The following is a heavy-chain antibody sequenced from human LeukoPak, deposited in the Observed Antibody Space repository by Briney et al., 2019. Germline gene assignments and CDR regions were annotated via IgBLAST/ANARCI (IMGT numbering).Heavy chain of an antibody. Sequence: PSETLSLTCTVSGGSISGYYWSWIRQPPGKGLEWIAYIYYSGSNNHKPSLKSRVTISVDTSKNQFSLKLSSVTATDTAVYYCARHRDYGSGWIGFDYWGQGALVTVSP. J-gene: IGHJ4*02. D-gene: IGHD6-19*01. CDR1: GGSISGYY. CDR2: IYYSGSN. V-gene: IGHV4-59*08. CDR3: ARHRDYGSGWIGFDY.